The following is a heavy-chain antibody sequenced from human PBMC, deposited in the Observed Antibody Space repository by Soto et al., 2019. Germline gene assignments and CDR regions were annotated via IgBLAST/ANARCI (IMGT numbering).Heavy chain of an antibody. CDR1: GFSLTTGGVA. Sequence: QITLKESGPTLVKPTQTLTLTCTFSGFSLTTGGVAVGWIRQPPGKALEWLALIYWDDDKRYSPFLKSRLSITKATSKNQVVVTMTNMDPVDTATYYCAHGECSGADCYSRWYFGRWGRGTLVTVSS. J-gene: IGHJ2*01. D-gene: IGHD2-15*01. CDR3: AHGECSGADCYSRWYFGR. CDR2: IYWDDDK. V-gene: IGHV2-5*02.